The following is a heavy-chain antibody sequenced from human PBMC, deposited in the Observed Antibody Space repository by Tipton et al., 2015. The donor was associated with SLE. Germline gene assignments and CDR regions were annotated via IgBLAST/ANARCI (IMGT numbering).Heavy chain of an antibody. Sequence: QVQLVQSGAEVKKPGASVKGSCKASGYTFTSYGISWVRQAPGQGLEWMGWISAYNGNTNYAQKLQGRVTMTTDTSTSTAYMELRSLRSDDTAVYYCARATRTSTVTTRGTYYFDYWGQGTLVTVSS. J-gene: IGHJ4*02. CDR3: ARATRTSTVTTRGTYYFDY. CDR2: ISAYNGNT. CDR1: GYTFTSYG. D-gene: IGHD4-17*01. V-gene: IGHV1-18*01.